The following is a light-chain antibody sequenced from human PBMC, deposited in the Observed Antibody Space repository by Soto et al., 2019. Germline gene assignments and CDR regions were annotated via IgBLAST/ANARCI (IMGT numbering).Light chain of an antibody. Sequence: IVMTQSPATLSVSPGERVTLSCRASQSVSSNLAWYQQKPGQAPRLLIYGASTRATGIPARFSGSVSGTDFTLTISRLEPEDFAVYYCQQHGNSPWTFGQGTKVDI. CDR1: QSVSSN. CDR3: QQHGNSPWT. V-gene: IGKV3-15*01. CDR2: GAS. J-gene: IGKJ1*01.